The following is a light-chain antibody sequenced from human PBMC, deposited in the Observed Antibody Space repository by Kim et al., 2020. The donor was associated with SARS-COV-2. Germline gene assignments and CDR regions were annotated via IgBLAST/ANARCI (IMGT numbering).Light chain of an antibody. CDR3: MIWPSNAVV. J-gene: IGLJ2*01. Sequence: LTCTLPSYISVGSYSIHWFQQKPGSPPRYLLYYYSDSDKGQGSGVPSRFSGSKDASANAGILLISGLQSEDEADYYCMIWPSNAVVFGGGTKLTVL. CDR2: YYSDSDK. CDR1: SYISVGSYS. V-gene: IGLV5-37*01.